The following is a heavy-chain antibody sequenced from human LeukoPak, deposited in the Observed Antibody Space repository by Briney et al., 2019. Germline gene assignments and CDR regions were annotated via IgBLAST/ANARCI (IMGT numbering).Heavy chain of an antibody. CDR1: GGSFSGYY. V-gene: IGHV4-34*01. Sequence: PSETLSLTCAVYGGSFSGYYWSWIRQPPGKGLEWIGEINHRGSTNYNPSLKSRVTISVDTSKNQFSLKLSSVTAADTAVYYCARGHRHWFDPWGQGTLVTVSS. J-gene: IGHJ5*02. CDR3: ARGHRHWFDP. CDR2: INHRGST.